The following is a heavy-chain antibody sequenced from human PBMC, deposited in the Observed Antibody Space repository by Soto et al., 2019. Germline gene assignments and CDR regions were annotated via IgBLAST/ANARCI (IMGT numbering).Heavy chain of an antibody. J-gene: IGHJ6*02. D-gene: IGHD6-6*01. V-gene: IGHV3-33*01. CDR3: ARGFSVEMASLEV. CDR2: IWYDGRNK. Sequence: QVQLVESGGGVVQPGRSLRLSCAASGFTFRNYGMHWVRQAPGKGLEWVTVIWYDGRNKYYADSVKGRFTISRDNSKSKLYLEMNSLRAEDTAVYYCARGFSVEMASLEVWGQGTTVTVSS. CDR1: GFTFRNYG.